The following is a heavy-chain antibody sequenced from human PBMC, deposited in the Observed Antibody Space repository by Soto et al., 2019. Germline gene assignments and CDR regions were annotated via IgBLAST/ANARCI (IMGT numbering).Heavy chain of an antibody. CDR3: ARVPMDFGAGTWYFDY. D-gene: IGHD1-1*01. V-gene: IGHV4-31*03. CDR1: GGSITSNDYY. J-gene: IGHJ4*02. CDR2: IHNSGST. Sequence: QVQLQESGPGLVKPSQTLSLTCTVSGGSITSNDYYWSWIRQQPGKGLEWIGYIHNSGSTYYNPSLTTRVSMSVDTSVNQFSLNLSSVTAADTAVYYCARVPMDFGAGTWYFDYWGQGTLVTVSS.